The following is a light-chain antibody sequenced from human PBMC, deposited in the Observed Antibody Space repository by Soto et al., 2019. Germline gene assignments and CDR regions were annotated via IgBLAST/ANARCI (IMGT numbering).Light chain of an antibody. Sequence: DIRLTQSPSSLSASVGDRVTITCRASQSVTTYLNWYQQKPGKAPKLLISAASSLRDGVPSRFSGSGSVTVFTLTINTLHPEDFATYYCQQSFSDPPLSFGGGTRVEVK. CDR1: QSVTTY. V-gene: IGKV1-39*01. CDR2: AAS. CDR3: QQSFSDPPLS. J-gene: IGKJ4*01.